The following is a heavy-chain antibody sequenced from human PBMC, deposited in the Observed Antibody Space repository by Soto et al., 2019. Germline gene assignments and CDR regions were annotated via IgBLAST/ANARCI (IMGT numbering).Heavy chain of an antibody. J-gene: IGHJ4*02. CDR1: GINLSSYA. D-gene: IGHD6-19*01. CDR3: AKGPHSSGWHYFDY. Sequence: GGCLRLSXAASGINLSSYAMSWVREAPGKGLEWVSTVSGSGGNTYYADSVKGRFTISRDNIENTLYLQMISLGAEDMAKYYCAKGPHSSGWHYFDYWGQGTLVTVSS. CDR2: VSGSGGNT. V-gene: IGHV3-23*01.